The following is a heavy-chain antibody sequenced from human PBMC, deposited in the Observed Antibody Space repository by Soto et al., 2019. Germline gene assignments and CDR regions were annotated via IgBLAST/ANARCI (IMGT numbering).Heavy chain of an antibody. J-gene: IGHJ6*02. V-gene: IGHV3-74*01. CDR2: INSDGSST. Sequence: GGSLRLSCAASGFTFSSYWMHWVRQAPGKGLVWVSRINSDGSSTSYADSVKGRFTISRDNAKNTLYLQMNSLRAEDTAVYYCARERPQSDFWSGYYTSGMDVWGQGTTVTVSS. CDR3: ARERPQSDFWSGYYTSGMDV. D-gene: IGHD3-3*01. CDR1: GFTFSSYW.